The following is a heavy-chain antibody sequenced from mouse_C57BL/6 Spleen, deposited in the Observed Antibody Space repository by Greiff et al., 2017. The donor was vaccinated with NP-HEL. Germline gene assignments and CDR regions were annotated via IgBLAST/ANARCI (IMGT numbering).Heavy chain of an antibody. CDR2: IHPNSGST. J-gene: IGHJ3*01. CDR3: ARTYDDFQFAY. CDR1: GYTFTSYW. D-gene: IGHD2-3*01. V-gene: IGHV1-64*01. Sequence: QVQLQQPGAELVKPGASVKLSCKASGYTFTSYWMHWVKQRPGQGLEWIGMIHPNSGSTNYNEKFKSKATLTVDKSSSTAYMQLSSLTSEDSAVYCSARTYDDFQFAYWGKGTLVTVST.